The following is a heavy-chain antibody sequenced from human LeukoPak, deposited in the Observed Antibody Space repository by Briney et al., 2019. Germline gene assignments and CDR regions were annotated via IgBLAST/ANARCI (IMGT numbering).Heavy chain of an antibody. CDR2: IYYSGNT. J-gene: IGHJ4*02. D-gene: IGHD3-22*01. CDR3: ARDSRLTPYYYDIGGDSWAFDY. CDR1: GGSISSGDYY. V-gene: IGHV4-30-4*01. Sequence: SETLSLTCTVSGGSISSGDYYWSWIRQSPGKGLEWIGYIYYSGNTYYNPSLKSRVTISIDTSKNQFSLKLSSLTAADTAVYYCARDSRLTPYYYDIGGDSWAFDYWGQGTLVTVSS.